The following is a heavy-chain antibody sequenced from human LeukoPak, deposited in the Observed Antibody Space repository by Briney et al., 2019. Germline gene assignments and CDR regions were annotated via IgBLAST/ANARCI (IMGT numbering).Heavy chain of an antibody. V-gene: IGHV4-30-4*01. CDR2: IFYSGST. CDR3: ARGARMNDY. Sequence: SQTLSLTCTVSGGSISIGDYYWSWIRQPPGKGLEWIGSIFYSGSTYYNPSLKSRVTISVDTSKNQFSLKLSSVTAADTAVYYCARGARMNDYWGQGTLVTVSS. J-gene: IGHJ4*02. CDR1: GGSISIGDYY. D-gene: IGHD2-15*01.